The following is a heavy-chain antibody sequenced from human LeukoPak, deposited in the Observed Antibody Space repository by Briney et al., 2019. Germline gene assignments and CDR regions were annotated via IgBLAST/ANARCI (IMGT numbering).Heavy chain of an antibody. J-gene: IGHJ4*02. CDR2: IDASGSDT. Sequence: GGSLRLSCEVSEFPFSIYAMAWVRQAPGQGLEWVSAIDASGSDTYYTDSVKGRFTISRDYSKNTVYLQMNSLRVEDTAVYYCADYRKPQGLDYWGQGTLVTVSS. D-gene: IGHD1-14*01. V-gene: IGHV3-23*01. CDR1: EFPFSIYA. CDR3: ADYRKPQGLDY.